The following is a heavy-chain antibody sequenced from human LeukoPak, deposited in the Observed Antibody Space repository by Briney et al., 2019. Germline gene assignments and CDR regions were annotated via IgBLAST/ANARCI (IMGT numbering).Heavy chain of an antibody. CDR1: GGSISSSSYY. J-gene: IGHJ5*02. D-gene: IGHD6-19*01. CDR3: ARLQRGWDLPRYNWFDP. V-gene: IGHV4-39*02. Sequence: SETLSLTCTVSGGSISSSSYYWGWIRQPPGKGLEWIGSVMSSGNTYYNPSLKSRVTTSIDISKNHFSVTLKSLTAADTAVYYCARLQRGWDLPRYNWFDPWGQGILVTVSS. CDR2: VMSSGNT.